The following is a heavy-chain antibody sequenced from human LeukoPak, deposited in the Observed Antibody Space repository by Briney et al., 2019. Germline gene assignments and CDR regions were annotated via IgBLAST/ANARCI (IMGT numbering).Heavy chain of an antibody. D-gene: IGHD3-3*01. CDR3: ARGRRFLDFAEGNPDYGMDV. Sequence: PSETLSLTCAVYGGSFSGYYWSWIRQPPGKGLEWIGEINHSGSTNYNPSLKSRVTISVDTSKNQFSLKLSSVTAADTAVYYCARGRRFLDFAEGNPDYGMDVWGQGTTVTVSS. J-gene: IGHJ6*02. V-gene: IGHV4-34*01. CDR1: GGSFSGYY. CDR2: INHSGST.